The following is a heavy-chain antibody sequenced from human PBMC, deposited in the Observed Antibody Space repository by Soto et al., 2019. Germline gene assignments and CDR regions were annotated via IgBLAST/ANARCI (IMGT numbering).Heavy chain of an antibody. Sequence: QVQLVESGGGVVQPGRSLRLSCAASGFSFSTYGMYWVRQAPAGGLEWVAIVWYEGSKEYYADSVKGRFTISRDNSKNTLDQQSNSLRDEATALYFCARTNWNYSTRAFDIWGQGTLVTASS. V-gene: IGHV3-33*01. CDR2: VWYEGSKE. J-gene: IGHJ3*02. CDR3: ARTNWNYSTRAFDI. D-gene: IGHD1-7*01. CDR1: GFSFSTYG.